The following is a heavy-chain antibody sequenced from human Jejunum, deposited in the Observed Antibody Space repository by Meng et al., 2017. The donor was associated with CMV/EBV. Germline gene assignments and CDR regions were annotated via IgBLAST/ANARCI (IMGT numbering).Heavy chain of an antibody. CDR2: IKHDGSEK. CDR3: AIPQTTFYHATSKSAFDL. V-gene: IGHV3-7*01. D-gene: IGHD2-15*01. CDR1: FSGFW. J-gene: IGHJ4*02. Sequence: FSGFWMTWVRQPPGKGLEWVANIKHDGSEKNYVDSVKGRFSISRDNAKNSVSLQMSSLRGEDTAVYYCAIPQTTFYHATSKSAFDLWGPGTLVTVSS.